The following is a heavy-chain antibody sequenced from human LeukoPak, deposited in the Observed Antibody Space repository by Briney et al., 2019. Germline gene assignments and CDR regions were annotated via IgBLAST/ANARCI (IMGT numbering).Heavy chain of an antibody. CDR3: ARAPGSAYYDFWSGYYSDAFDI. CDR2: IYYSGST. D-gene: IGHD3-3*01. CDR1: GGSISSYY. V-gene: IGHV4-59*01. Sequence: KPSETLSLTCTVSGGSISSYYWSWIRQPPGKGLECIGYIYYSGSTNYNPSLKRRVTISVGTSKNQFSLKLSSVTAADTAVYYCARAPGSAYYDFWSGYYSDAFDIWGQGTMVTVSS. J-gene: IGHJ3*02.